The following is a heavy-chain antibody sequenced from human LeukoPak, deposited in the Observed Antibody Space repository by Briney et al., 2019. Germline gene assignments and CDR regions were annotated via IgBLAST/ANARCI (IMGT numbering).Heavy chain of an antibody. J-gene: IGHJ1*01. CDR1: GFTLSTYA. V-gene: IGHV3-23*01. Sequence: GGSLRLSCAASGFTLSTYAMSWVRQAPGKGLEWVSAISGSGGSTYYADSVKGRFTISRDDSKNTLYLQMNSLRAEDTAIYYCAKDSSTGWTEYFQHWGQGTLVTVSS. CDR3: AKDSSTGWTEYFQH. D-gene: IGHD2-2*01. CDR2: ISGSGGST.